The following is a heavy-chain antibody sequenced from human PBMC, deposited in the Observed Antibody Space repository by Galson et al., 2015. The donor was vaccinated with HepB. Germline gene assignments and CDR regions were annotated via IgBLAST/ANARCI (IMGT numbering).Heavy chain of an antibody. J-gene: IGHJ4*02. CDR2: IKQDGSEK. Sequence: SLRLSCAASGFTFSSYWMSWVRQAPGKGLEWVANIKQDGSEKYYVDSVKGRFTISRDNAKNSLYLQMNSLRAEDTAVYYCARGPVAVVPFWVYWGQGTLVTVSS. V-gene: IGHV3-7*01. D-gene: IGHD6-19*01. CDR3: ARGPVAVVPFWVY. CDR1: GFTFSSYW.